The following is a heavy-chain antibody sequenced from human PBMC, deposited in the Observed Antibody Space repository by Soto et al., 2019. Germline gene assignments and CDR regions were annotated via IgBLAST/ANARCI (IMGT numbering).Heavy chain of an antibody. CDR1: GYTFTGYY. D-gene: IGHD2-2*01. J-gene: IGHJ6*02. CDR2: INPNSGGT. CDR3: ARDSRIYCSSTSCYGATYGMDV. Sequence: ASLKVSCKASGYTFTGYYMHWVRQAPGQGLEWMGWINPNSGGTNYAQKFQGRVTMTRDTSISTAYMELSRLRSDDTAVYYCARDSRIYCSSTSCYGATYGMDVWGQGTTVTVSS. V-gene: IGHV1-2*02.